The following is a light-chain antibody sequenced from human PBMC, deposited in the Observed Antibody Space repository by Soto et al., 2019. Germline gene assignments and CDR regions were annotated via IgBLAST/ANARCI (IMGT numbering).Light chain of an antibody. CDR1: QSLVYSAGNTS. CDR3: MQGTHWPPT. J-gene: IGKJ1*01. CDR2: KVS. V-gene: IGKV2-30*01. Sequence: VVMTQSPLSLPVTLGQPASISCRSSQSLVYSAGNTSLNWFQQRPGQSPRRLIYKVSNRDSGVPDRFSGSGAGTDFTLKISRVEAEYVGVYYCMQGTHWPPTFGQGTKVEIK.